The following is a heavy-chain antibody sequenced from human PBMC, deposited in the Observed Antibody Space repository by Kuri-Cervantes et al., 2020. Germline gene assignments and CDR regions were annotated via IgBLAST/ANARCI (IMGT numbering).Heavy chain of an antibody. V-gene: IGHV1-3*01. Sequence: ASVKVSCKASGYTFTSYAMHWVRQAPGQRLEWMGWINGSNGKTKFSQKFQGRVTMTRDTSASTAYMELSSLRSEDTAVYYCARAKTTVTTLFDYWGQGTLVTVSS. J-gene: IGHJ4*02. D-gene: IGHD4-17*01. CDR1: GYTFTSYA. CDR2: INGSNGKT. CDR3: ARAKTTVTTLFDY.